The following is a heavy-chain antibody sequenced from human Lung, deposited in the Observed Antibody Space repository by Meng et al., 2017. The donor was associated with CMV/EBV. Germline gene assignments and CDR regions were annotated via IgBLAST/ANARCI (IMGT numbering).Heavy chain of an antibody. CDR1: GDSVGSGAYY. CDR3: ARMVTGGYYFDY. Sequence: SETLSLTCTVSGDSVGSGAYYWSWIRQPPGKGLEWIGYTYSTRGIFYNPSLKSRLIISLDTSKNQFSLQLKSVTAADAAVYYCARMVTGGYYFDYWGQGXLVTVSS. J-gene: IGHJ4*01. V-gene: IGHV4-30-4*01. D-gene: IGHD2-21*02. CDR2: TYSTRGI.